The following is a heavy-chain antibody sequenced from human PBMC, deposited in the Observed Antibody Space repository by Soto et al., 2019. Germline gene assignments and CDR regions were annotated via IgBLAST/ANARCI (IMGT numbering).Heavy chain of an antibody. J-gene: IGHJ4*02. V-gene: IGHV3-23*01. CDR1: GFTFSSYA. CDR3: ARRGSGSYCGY. D-gene: IGHD1-26*01. Sequence: EVQLLESGGGLVQPGGSLRLSCAASGFTFSSYAMRWVRQAPVKGLEWVSAISGSGDSTYYADSVKGRFTISRDNSKNTQYLQMNRLRAEDTAVYYCARRGSGSYCGYWGQGTLVTVSS. CDR2: ISGSGDST.